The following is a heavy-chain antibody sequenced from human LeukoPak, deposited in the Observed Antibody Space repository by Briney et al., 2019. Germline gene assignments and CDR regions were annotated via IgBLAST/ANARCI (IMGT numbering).Heavy chain of an antibody. V-gene: IGHV1-18*01. D-gene: IGHD3-16*02. Sequence: ASVKVSCKASGYTFTSYGISWVRQAPGQGLEWMGWISAYNGNTNYAQKLQGRVTMTTDTFTSTAYMELRSLRSDDTAVYYCARVMITFGGVIVTIDYWGQGTLVTVSS. J-gene: IGHJ4*02. CDR2: ISAYNGNT. CDR3: ARVMITFGGVIVTIDY. CDR1: GYTFTSYG.